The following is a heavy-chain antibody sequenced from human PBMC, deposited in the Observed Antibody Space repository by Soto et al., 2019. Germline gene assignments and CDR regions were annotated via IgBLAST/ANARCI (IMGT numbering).Heavy chain of an antibody. CDR3: ARDQGVLVQDALRPWFDQ. CDR1: GYTFTSYG. D-gene: IGHD2-2*01. J-gene: IGHJ5*02. Sequence: ASVKVSCKASGYTFTSYGISWVRQAPGQGLEWMGWISAYNGNTNYAQKLQGRVTMTTDTSTSTAYMELRSLRSDDTAVYYCARDQGVLVQDALRPWFDQWGQGTMGTFSS. V-gene: IGHV1-18*01. CDR2: ISAYNGNT.